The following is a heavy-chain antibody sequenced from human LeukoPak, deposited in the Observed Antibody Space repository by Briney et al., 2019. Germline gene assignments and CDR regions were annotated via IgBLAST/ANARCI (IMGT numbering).Heavy chain of an antibody. Sequence: PGGSLRLSCAASGFTFNSNWMSWVRQAPGKGLEWMANIKEDGSEKYYVDSVKGRFTISRDNAKNSLYLQMNSLKADDTAVYYCARNVITAAPYFDYWGQGTLVTVSS. V-gene: IGHV3-7*01. D-gene: IGHD3-16*01. CDR3: ARNVITAAPYFDY. CDR1: GFTFNSNW. J-gene: IGHJ4*02. CDR2: IKEDGSEK.